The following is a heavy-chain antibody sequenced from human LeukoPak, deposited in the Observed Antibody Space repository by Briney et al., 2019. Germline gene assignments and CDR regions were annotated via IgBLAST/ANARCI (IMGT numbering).Heavy chain of an antibody. D-gene: IGHD3-22*01. CDR3: ARAPAGWNYYDSNGYLDY. J-gene: IGHJ4*02. CDR2: FDPEDGET. CDR1: GDTLTELS. V-gene: IGHV1-24*01. Sequence: ASVKVSCKVSGDTLTELSMHWVRQAPGKGLAWMGGFDPEDGETIYAQKFQGRVTMTEDTSTDTAYMELSSLRSEDTAVYYCARAPAGWNYYDSNGYLDYWGQGTLVTVSS.